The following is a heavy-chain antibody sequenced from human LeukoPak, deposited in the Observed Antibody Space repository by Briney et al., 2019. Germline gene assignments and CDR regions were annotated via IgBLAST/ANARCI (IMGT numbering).Heavy chain of an antibody. CDR2: INHSGST. J-gene: IGHJ4*02. V-gene: IGHV4-34*01. CDR3: ARHFGAVRGVILYLRPNYFDY. CDR1: GGSFSGYY. Sequence: SETLSLTCAVYGGSFSGYYWSWIRQPPGKGLEWIGEINHSGSTNYNPSLKSRVTISVDTSKNQFSLKLSSVTAADTAVYYCARHFGAVRGVILYLRPNYFDYWGQGTLVTVSS. D-gene: IGHD3-10*01.